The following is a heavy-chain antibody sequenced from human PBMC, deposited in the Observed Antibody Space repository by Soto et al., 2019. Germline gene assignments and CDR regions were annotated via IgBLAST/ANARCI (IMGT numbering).Heavy chain of an antibody. CDR2: ISYDGSNK. CDR3: AKLAVAGTGGDIFYYFYGMDV. CDR1: GFTFSSYG. V-gene: IGHV3-30*18. Sequence: QPGGSLRLSCEASGFTFSSYGMHWVRQAPGKGLEWVAVISYDGSNKYYADSVKGRFTISRDNSKNTLYLQMNSLRAEDTAVYYCAKLAVAGTGGDIFYYFYGMDVWGQGTKVTVYS. J-gene: IGHJ6*02. D-gene: IGHD6-19*01.